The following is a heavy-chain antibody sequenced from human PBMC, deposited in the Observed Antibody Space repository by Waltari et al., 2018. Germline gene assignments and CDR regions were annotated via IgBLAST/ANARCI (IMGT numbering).Heavy chain of an antibody. D-gene: IGHD6-19*01. CDR2: ISPSSGGT. Sequence: QVQLVQSGAEVKNPGASVKVSCEASGYPFTYYYIHWVRQAPGQGLEWMGRISPSSGGTSYAQKFQGRVSMTRDTSINTAFMELSSLRSDDTAMFYCARGTSSGWLWGQGTLVTVSS. J-gene: IGHJ4*02. CDR3: ARGTSSGWL. V-gene: IGHV1-2*06. CDR1: GYPFTYYY.